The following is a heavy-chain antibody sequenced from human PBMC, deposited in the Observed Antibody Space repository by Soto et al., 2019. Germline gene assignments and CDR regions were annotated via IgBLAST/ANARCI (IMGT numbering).Heavy chain of an antibody. CDR1: GFTFSSYS. CDR2: ISSSSSYI. V-gene: IGHV3-21*01. Sequence: GGSLRLSCAASGFTFSSYSMNWVRQAPGKGLEWVSSISSSSSYIYYADSVKGRFTISRDNAKNSLYLQMNSLRAEDTAVYYCARDPIQSPLDYDILTGYYNVDYWGQGTLVTVSS. D-gene: IGHD3-9*01. CDR3: ARDPIQSPLDYDILTGYYNVDY. J-gene: IGHJ4*02.